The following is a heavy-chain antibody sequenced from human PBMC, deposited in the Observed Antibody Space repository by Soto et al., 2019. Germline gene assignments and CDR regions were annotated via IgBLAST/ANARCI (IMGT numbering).Heavy chain of an antibody. D-gene: IGHD1-1*01. Sequence: EVQLVESGGGLVQPGGSLRLSCAASGFTFSSYSMNWVRQAPGKGLEWVSYISSSSSTIYYADSVKGRFTISRDNAKNSLYLQMNSLRAEDTAGYYCARNDLGAFDIWGQGTMVTGSS. CDR2: ISSSSSTI. CDR1: GFTFSSYS. CDR3: ARNDLGAFDI. J-gene: IGHJ3*02. V-gene: IGHV3-48*01.